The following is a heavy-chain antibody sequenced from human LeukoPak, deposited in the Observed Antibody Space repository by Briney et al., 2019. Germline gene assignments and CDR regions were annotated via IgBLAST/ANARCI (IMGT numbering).Heavy chain of an antibody. V-gene: IGHV3-21*01. J-gene: IGHJ4*02. CDR1: GFTFSSYS. Sequence: GGSLRLSCAASGFTFSSYSMNWVRQAPGKGLEWVSSISSSSSYIYYADSVKGRFTISRDNAKNSLYLQMNSLRAEDTAVYYCARRHCIGGSCFFDYWGQGILVTVSS. CDR3: ARRHCIGGSCFFDY. D-gene: IGHD2-15*01. CDR2: ISSSSSYI.